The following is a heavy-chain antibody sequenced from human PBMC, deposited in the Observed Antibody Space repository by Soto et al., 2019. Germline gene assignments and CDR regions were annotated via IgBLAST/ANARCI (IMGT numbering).Heavy chain of an antibody. Sequence: SWIRQPAGKGLEWIGRIYTSGSTNYNPSLKSRVTMSVDTSKNQFSLKLSSVTAADTAVYYCARDSRWYCSGGSCSYYYYGMDVWGQGTTVTVSS. V-gene: IGHV4-4*07. J-gene: IGHJ6*02. CDR3: ARDSRWYCSGGSCSYYYYGMDV. D-gene: IGHD2-15*01. CDR2: IYTSGST.